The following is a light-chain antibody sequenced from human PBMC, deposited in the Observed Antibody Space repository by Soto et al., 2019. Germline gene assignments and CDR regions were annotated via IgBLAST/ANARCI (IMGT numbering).Light chain of an antibody. V-gene: IGKV1-39*01. J-gene: IGKJ4*01. CDR2: TAS. CDR3: QQSYSTPRT. Sequence: DLQMTQSPSSLSASVGDRVTITCRASQSIRSYLNWYQQKPGKAPNLLIYTASSLQSGVPSRFSGSGSGTDFTLTISSLQPEDFATYYCQQSYSTPRTFGGGTKVEIK. CDR1: QSIRSY.